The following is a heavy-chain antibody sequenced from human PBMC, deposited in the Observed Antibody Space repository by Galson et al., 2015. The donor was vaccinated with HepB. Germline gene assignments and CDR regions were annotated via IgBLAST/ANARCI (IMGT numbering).Heavy chain of an antibody. V-gene: IGHV3-53*01. CDR3: ARDGVRGLHVGGMDV. J-gene: IGHJ6*02. D-gene: IGHD3-10*01. CDR1: GFTVSSNY. Sequence: SLRLSCAASGFTVSSNYMSWVRQAPGKGLEWVSVIYSGGSTYYADSVKGRFTISRDNSKNTLYLQMNSLRAEDTAVYYCARDGVRGLHVGGMDVWGQGTTVTVSS. CDR2: IYSGGST.